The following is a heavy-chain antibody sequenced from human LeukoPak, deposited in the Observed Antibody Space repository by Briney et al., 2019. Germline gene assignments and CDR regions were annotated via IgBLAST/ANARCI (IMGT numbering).Heavy chain of an antibody. V-gene: IGHV1-2*02. CDR3: ARERTPGSGYGVDY. Sequence: ASVKLSCKASGYTFTGYYIHWVRQAPGQGLEWMGWINPNINGTNYAQKFQGRVTMTGDRSISTAYMELSRLRSDDTAVYYCARERTPGSGYGVDYWGQGTVVTVSS. CDR2: INPNINGT. D-gene: IGHD6-25*01. J-gene: IGHJ4*02. CDR1: GYTFTGYY.